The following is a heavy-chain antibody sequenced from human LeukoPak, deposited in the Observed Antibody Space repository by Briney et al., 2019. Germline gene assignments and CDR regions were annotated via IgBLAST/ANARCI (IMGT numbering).Heavy chain of an antibody. CDR3: AKDVDYYGSGSYYNLYYYYYMDV. CDR1: GFTFNTYA. CDR2: ISGSGGST. D-gene: IGHD3-10*01. J-gene: IGHJ6*03. V-gene: IGHV3-23*01. Sequence: GGSLRLSCAASGFTFNTYAMSWVRQAPGKGLEWVSAISGSGGSTYYADSVKGRFTISRDNSKNTLYLQMNSLRAEDTAVYYCAKDVDYYGSGSYYNLYYYYYMDVWGKGTTVTVSS.